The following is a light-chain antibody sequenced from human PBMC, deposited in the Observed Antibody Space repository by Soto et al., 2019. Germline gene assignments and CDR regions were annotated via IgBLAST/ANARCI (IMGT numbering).Light chain of an antibody. J-gene: IGLJ1*01. V-gene: IGLV2-14*01. Sequence: QSVLTQPACVSGSPGQSITISCTGTSSDVGGYNYVSWYQQHPGKAPKLMIYDVSNRPSGVSNRFSGSKSGNTASLTISGLQAEDEADYYCSSYTSSIPYVFGTGTKVTVL. CDR1: SSDVGGYNY. CDR2: DVS. CDR3: SSYTSSIPYV.